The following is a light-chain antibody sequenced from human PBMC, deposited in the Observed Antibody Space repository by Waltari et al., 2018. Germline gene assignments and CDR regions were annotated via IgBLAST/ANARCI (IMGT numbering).Light chain of an antibody. J-gene: IGKJ1*01. V-gene: IGKV3-20*01. CDR2: GAY. CDR3: QHHVRLPAT. CDR1: QSVNTY. Sequence: IVLTQSPGTLSLSPGERATLSCRASQSVNTYLAWYQQKPAQAPRLLLYGAYTRAAGIPDRFSGSGSGTDCSLTISRLEAEDFAVYYCQHHVRLPATFGQGTKVEIK.